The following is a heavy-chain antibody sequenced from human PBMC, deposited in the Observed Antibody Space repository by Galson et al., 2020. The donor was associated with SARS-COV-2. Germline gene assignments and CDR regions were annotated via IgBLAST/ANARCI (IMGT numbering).Heavy chain of an antibody. CDR1: GGSLSTYT. Sequence: SVKVSCKASGGSLSTYTITWVRQVPGQGLEWMGRIIPSLGIETYAQKFQGRVTITVDTSTTTAYLEVTGLISDDTAVYYCARASDSYWGLDHWGQGTLVTVSS. V-gene: IGHV1-69*02. CDR2: IIPSLGIE. D-gene: IGHD3-22*01. J-gene: IGHJ4*02. CDR3: ARASDSYWGLDH.